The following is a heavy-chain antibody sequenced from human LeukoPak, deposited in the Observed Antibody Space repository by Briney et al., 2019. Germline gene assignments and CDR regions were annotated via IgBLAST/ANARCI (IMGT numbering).Heavy chain of an antibody. Sequence: GESLKISCKGSGYSFASHWIGWVRQLPGKGLEWMGIIYPGDSDTKYSPSLQGQVTISADKSISTAFLQWSSLKASDTAIYYCASPTYCGGDCYSPSGAFDIWGQGTMVTVSS. CDR1: GYSFASHW. CDR3: ASPTYCGGDCYSPSGAFDI. CDR2: IYPGDSDT. D-gene: IGHD2-21*02. J-gene: IGHJ3*02. V-gene: IGHV5-51*01.